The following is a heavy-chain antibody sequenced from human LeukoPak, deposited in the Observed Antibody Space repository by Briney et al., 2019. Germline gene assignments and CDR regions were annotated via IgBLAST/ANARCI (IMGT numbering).Heavy chain of an antibody. CDR3: ARGEYSYGPYGLWGFDY. CDR1: GFTFSSYG. V-gene: IGHV3-30*03. Sequence: PGRSLRLSCAASGFTFSSYGMHWVRQAPGKGLEWVAVISYDGSNKYYADSVKGRFTISRDNAKNSLYLQMNSLRAEDTAVYYCARGEYSYGPYGLWGFDYWGQGTLVTVSS. D-gene: IGHD5-18*01. J-gene: IGHJ4*02. CDR2: ISYDGSNK.